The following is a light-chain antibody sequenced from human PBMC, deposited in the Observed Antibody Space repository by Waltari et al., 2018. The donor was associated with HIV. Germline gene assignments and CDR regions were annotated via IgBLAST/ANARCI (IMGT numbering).Light chain of an antibody. CDR1: ETVSSGY. J-gene: IGKJ4*01. Sequence: IVLTKSPGTVSLSPGERATLSCRADETVSSGYLAWYQQKPGQAPRLLIYGASIRASGVPDRFIGSGSGTDFTLTISRLEPEDFAVYLCQQYGSSPLTFGGGTRVEI. CDR2: GAS. CDR3: QQYGSSPLT. V-gene: IGKV3-20*01.